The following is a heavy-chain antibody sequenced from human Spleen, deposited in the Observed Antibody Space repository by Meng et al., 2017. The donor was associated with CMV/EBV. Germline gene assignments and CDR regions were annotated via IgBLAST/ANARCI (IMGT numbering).Heavy chain of an antibody. Sequence: GESLKISCAASGFTFSSYGMHWVRQAPGKGLEWVAFIRDDGSNKYYADSVKGRFTISRDNSKNTLYLQMKNLRAADTAVYYCAKAVVGATGYWGQGTLVTVSS. V-gene: IGHV3-30*02. D-gene: IGHD1-26*01. J-gene: IGHJ4*02. CDR1: GFTFSSYG. CDR2: IRDDGSNK. CDR3: AKAVVGATGY.